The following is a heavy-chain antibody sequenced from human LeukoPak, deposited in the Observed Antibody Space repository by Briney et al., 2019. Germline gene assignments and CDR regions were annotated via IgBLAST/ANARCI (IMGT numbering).Heavy chain of an antibody. CDR1: GFTFSGYG. CDR2: ISSSSGYI. J-gene: IGHJ6*03. CDR3: AKVYCSSTSCYRHYYYYMDV. Sequence: GGSLRLSCAASGFTFSGYGMNWVRQAPGKGLEWVSSISSSSGYIYYADSVKGRFTISRDNAKNSLYLQMNSLRAEDTAMYYCAKVYCSSTSCYRHYYYYMDVWGKGTTVTISS. D-gene: IGHD2-2*01. V-gene: IGHV3-21*01.